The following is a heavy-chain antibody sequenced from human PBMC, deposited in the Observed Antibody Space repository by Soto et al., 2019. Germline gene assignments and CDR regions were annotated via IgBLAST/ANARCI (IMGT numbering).Heavy chain of an antibody. CDR1: GFNFDAYA. CDR3: AKDGGHCSGVDCFFDT. D-gene: IGHD2-21*02. V-gene: IGHV3-9*01. CDR2: LKWNGDNV. Sequence: ESGGGLVQPGRSLRLSCAASGFNFDAYAMHWVRQAPGKGLEWVSGLKWNGDNVGYADSVRGRFTISRDNAKNSLYLQMNSLRVEDTAVYYCAKDGGHCSGVDCFFDTWGQGTLVTVSS. J-gene: IGHJ4*02.